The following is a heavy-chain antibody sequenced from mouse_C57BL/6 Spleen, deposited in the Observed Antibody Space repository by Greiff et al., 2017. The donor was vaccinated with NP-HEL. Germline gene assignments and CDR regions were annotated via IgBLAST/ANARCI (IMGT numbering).Heavy chain of an antibody. J-gene: IGHJ4*01. CDR3: ARPYYDYDLFYAMDY. CDR1: GYSFTGYF. Sequence: EVQLQQSGPELVKPGDSVKISCKASGYSFTGYFMNWVMQSHGKSLEWIGRINPYNGDTFYNQKFKGKATLTVDKSSSTAHMELRSLTSEDSAVYYCARPYYDYDLFYAMDYWGQGTSVTVSS. CDR2: INPYNGDT. D-gene: IGHD2-4*01. V-gene: IGHV1-20*01.